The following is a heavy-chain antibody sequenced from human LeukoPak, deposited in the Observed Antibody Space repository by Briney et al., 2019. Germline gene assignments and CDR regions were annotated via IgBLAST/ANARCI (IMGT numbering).Heavy chain of an antibody. D-gene: IGHD4-11*01. J-gene: IGHJ2*01. CDR3: AREEDYSNSGYWYFDL. Sequence: SETLSLTCAVYGGSFSGYYWSWIRQPPGKGLEWIGEINHSGSTNYNPSLKSRVTISVDTSKNQFSLKLSSVTAADTAVYYWAREEDYSNSGYWYFDLWGRGTLVTVSS. CDR2: INHSGST. CDR1: GGSFSGYY. V-gene: IGHV4-34*01.